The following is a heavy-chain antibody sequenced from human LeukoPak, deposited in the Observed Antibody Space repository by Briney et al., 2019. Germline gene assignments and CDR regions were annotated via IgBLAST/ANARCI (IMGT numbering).Heavy chain of an antibody. V-gene: IGHV1-2*02. CDR2: INPNSGGT. CDR1: GYTFTGYY. D-gene: IGHD3-3*01. CDR3: ARDHVRFLEWPAGPVWFDP. Sequence: ASVKVSCKASGYTFTGYYMHWVRQAPGQGLEWMGWINPNSGGTNYAQKFQGRVTMTRDTSISTAYMELSRLRSEDTAVYYCARDHVRFLEWPAGPVWFDPRGQGTLVTVSS. J-gene: IGHJ5*02.